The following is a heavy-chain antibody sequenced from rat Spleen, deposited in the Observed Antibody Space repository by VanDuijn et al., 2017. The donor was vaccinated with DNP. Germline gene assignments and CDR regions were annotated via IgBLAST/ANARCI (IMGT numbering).Heavy chain of an antibody. Sequence: EVLLVESGGDLVQSGRSLKLSCVASGFTFNYFWMAWIRQVPGKGLEWVAAIPGSGVTTYYPDSVKGRFTISRNNAEDTLYLQMNSLRSGDTAIYYCARGSTTVDYWYFDFWGPGTMVAVSS. CDR2: IPGSGVTT. CDR3: ARGSTTVDYWYFDF. D-gene: IGHD1-1*01. CDR1: GFTFNYFW. J-gene: IGHJ1*01. V-gene: IGHV5-31*01.